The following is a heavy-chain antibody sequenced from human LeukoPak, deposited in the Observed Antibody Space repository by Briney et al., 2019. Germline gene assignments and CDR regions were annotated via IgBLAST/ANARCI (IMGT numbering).Heavy chain of an antibody. J-gene: IGHJ4*02. V-gene: IGHV4-59*01. CDR3: ARVGWASRIFDY. CDR2: IYYSGST. Sequence: SETLSLTCTVSGGSISSYYWSWIRQPPGKGLEWIGYIYYSGSTNYNPSLKSRVTISVDTSKNQFSLKLSSVTAADTAVYYCARVGWASRIFDYWGQGTLVTVSS. D-gene: IGHD3-16*01. CDR1: GGSISSYY.